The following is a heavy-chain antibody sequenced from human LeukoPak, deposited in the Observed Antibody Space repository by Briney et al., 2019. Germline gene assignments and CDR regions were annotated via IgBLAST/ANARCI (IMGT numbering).Heavy chain of an antibody. CDR3: AGGAGVGSYCPFDL. D-gene: IGHD3-10*01. Sequence: GGSLRLSCAASGFTFSSHSMRWVRQAPGKGLECVSSISSSGSDIYDADSVTGRFTISRDNARDSLYLQMNSLRVEDTAVYYCAGGAGVGSYCPFDLWGQGTRVTVSS. V-gene: IGHV3-21*01. J-gene: IGHJ4*02. CDR1: GFTFSSHS. CDR2: ISSSGSDI.